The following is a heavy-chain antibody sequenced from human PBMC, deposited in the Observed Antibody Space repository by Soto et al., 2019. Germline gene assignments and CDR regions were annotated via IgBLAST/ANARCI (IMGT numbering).Heavy chain of an antibody. V-gene: IGHV4-34*01. CDR3: ARGGGRITIFGVVIIGQYYFDY. CDR1: GGSFSVYY. D-gene: IGHD3-3*01. CDR2: INHSGST. Sequence: PSETLTIACAFYGGSFSVYYWSWIRQPPGKGLDLTREINHSGSTNYNPSLKSRVTISVDTSKNQFSLKLSSVTAADTAVYYCARGGGRITIFGVVIIGQYYFDYWGQGTLVTVSS. J-gene: IGHJ4*02.